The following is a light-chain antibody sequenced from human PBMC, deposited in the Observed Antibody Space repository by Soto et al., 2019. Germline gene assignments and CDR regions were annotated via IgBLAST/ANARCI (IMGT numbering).Light chain of an antibody. CDR2: GAS. J-gene: IGKJ1*01. V-gene: IGKV3-15*01. CDR1: QSVSSK. CDR3: QQYGSWT. Sequence: EIVMTQSPATLSVSPGEGATLSCRASQSVSSKLAWYQQKPGQAPRLLIYGASTRATGIPARFSGSGSGTDFTLTISRLEPEDFAVYYCQQYGSWTFGQGTKGDIK.